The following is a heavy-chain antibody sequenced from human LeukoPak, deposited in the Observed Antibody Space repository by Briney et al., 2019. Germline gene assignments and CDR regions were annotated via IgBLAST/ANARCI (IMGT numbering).Heavy chain of an antibody. D-gene: IGHD2-2*01. CDR1: GFTFSSYG. CDR2: IWDDSSNK. CDR3: ARVHCSSPSWPYPYYYYRMDV. J-gene: IGHJ6*04. V-gene: IGHV3-33*01. Sequence: GASVKLSCEASGFTFSSYGMHWVRQAPGKGLEWMGVIWDDSSNKNYAHKVKGRFTFTRDNSKNTLYLQMNSLRAEDTAVYYCARVHCSSPSWPYPYYYYRMDVWGKGTAVTVSS.